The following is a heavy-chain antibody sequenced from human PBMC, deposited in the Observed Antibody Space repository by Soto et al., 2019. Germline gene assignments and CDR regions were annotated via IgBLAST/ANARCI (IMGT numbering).Heavy chain of an antibody. V-gene: IGHV3-74*01. CDR2: IKSDGSST. CDR3: ARALPSGWYFSFRWFDP. CDR1: GFPFSSYW. J-gene: IGHJ5*02. Sequence: GGSLRLPFAASGFPFSSYWMHWVRQAPGKGLVWVPRIKSDGSSTSYADPVEGRFTIARDKAKNKLYLQMNSLRAEDTAVYYCARALPSGWYFSFRWFDPWGQGTLVTVSS. D-gene: IGHD6-19*01.